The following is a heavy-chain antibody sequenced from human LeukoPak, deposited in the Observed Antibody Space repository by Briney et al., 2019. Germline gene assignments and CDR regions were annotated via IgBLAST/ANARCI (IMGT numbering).Heavy chain of an antibody. CDR3: VKGITAMVPFFDY. CDR2: ITSNGGST. V-gene: IGHV3-64D*06. J-gene: IGHJ4*02. D-gene: IGHD5-18*01. CDR1: GFTFSRYA. Sequence: GGSLRLSCSASGFTFSRYAMHWVRQAPGKGLEYVSAITSNGGSTYYADSVKSRFTISRDNSKNTLYLQMSSLRAEDTAVYYCVKGITAMVPFFDYWGQGTLVTVSS.